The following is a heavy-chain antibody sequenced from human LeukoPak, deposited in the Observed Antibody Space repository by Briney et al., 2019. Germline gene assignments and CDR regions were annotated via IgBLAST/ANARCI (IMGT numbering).Heavy chain of an antibody. V-gene: IGHV1-69*13. CDR2: IIPIFGTA. CDR1: GGTFSSYA. D-gene: IGHD6-6*01. J-gene: IGHJ3*02. CDR3: ARGSPYSSSSRSAFDI. Sequence: GASVKVSCKASGGTFSSYAISWVRQAPGQGLEWMGGIIPIFGTANYAQKFQGRVTITADESTSTAYMELSSLRSEDTAVYYCARGSPYSSSSRSAFDIWGQGTMVTVSS.